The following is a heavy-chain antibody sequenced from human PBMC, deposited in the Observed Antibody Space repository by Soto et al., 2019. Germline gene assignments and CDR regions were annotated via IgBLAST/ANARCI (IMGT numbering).Heavy chain of an antibody. Sequence: QVQLVQSGAEVKKPGASVKVSCKASGYSFINFYVHWVRQAPGQGLVWMGIINFSGGGTTYAQKFQGRVTMTRDTSTNTVYMQLNSLRSDDTAVYYCARGAAVAGGNNWFDPWGQGTLVTVSS. CDR1: GYSFINFY. V-gene: IGHV1-46*01. J-gene: IGHJ5*02. CDR3: ARGAAVAGGNNWFDP. CDR2: INFSGGGT. D-gene: IGHD6-19*01.